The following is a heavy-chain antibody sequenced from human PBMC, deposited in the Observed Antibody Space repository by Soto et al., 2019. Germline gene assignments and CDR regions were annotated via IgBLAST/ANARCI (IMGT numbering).Heavy chain of an antibody. CDR2: IYSGGST. D-gene: IGHD5-12*01. CDR1: GFTVSSNY. V-gene: IGHV3-66*01. J-gene: IGHJ4*02. Sequence: GGSLRLSCAASGFTVSSNYMSWVRQAPGKGLEWVSVIYSGGSTYYADSVKGRFTISRDNSKNTLYLQMNSLRAEDTAAYYCARGLQIVATIGYWGQGTLVTVSS. CDR3: ARGLQIVATIGY.